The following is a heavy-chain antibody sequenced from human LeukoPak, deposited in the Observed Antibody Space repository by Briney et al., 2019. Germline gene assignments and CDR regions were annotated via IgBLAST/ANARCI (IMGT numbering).Heavy chain of an antibody. CDR3: AGEVIQGFKYQLLRGYNWFDP. CDR2: MNPNSGNT. D-gene: IGHD2-2*01. CDR1: GYTFTSYD. Sequence: ASVKVSCKASGYTFTSYDINWVRQATGQGLEWMGWMNPNSGNTGYAQKFQGRVTMTRNTSISTAYMELSSLRSEDTAVYYCAGEVIQGFKYQLLRGYNWFDPWGQGTLVTVSS. V-gene: IGHV1-8*01. J-gene: IGHJ5*02.